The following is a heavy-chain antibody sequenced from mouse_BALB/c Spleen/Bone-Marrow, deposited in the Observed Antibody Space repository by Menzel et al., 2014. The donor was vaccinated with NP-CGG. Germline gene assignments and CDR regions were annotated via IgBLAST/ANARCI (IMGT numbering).Heavy chain of an antibody. CDR1: GFNIKDTY. D-gene: IGHD2-4*01. V-gene: IGHV14-3*02. Sequence: EVKLMESGAELAKPGASVKLSCTTSGFNIKDTYMHWVKLRPEQGLEWIGRIVPANGNTKYAPKFQGKATITADTSSNTAYLQLSSLTSEDTAVYFCASYDYGYYFDYWGQGTTLTVSS. CDR3: ASYDYGYYFDY. CDR2: IVPANGNT. J-gene: IGHJ2*01.